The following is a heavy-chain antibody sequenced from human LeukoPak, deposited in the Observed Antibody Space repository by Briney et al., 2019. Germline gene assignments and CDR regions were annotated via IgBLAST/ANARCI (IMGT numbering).Heavy chain of an antibody. J-gene: IGHJ5*02. D-gene: IGHD3-9*01. CDR2: IYYSGST. CDR3: ARERGNYDILTAYYEGNWFDP. V-gene: IGHV4-39*07. Sequence: PSETLSLTCTVSGGSISSSSYYWGWIRQPPGKGLEWIGSIYYSGSTYYNPSLKSRVTISVDTSKNQFSLKLSSVTAADTAVYYCARERGNYDILTAYYEGNWFDPWGQGTLVTVSS. CDR1: GGSISSSSYY.